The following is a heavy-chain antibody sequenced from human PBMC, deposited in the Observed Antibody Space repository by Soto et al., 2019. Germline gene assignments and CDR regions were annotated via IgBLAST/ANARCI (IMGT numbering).Heavy chain of an antibody. Sequence: GGSLRLSCAASGFTFSSYEMNWVRQAPGEGLEWVSYISSSGSTIYYADSVKGRFTISRDNAKNSLYLQMNSLRAEDTAVYYCARGGYSYGFDYWGQGTLVTVSS. J-gene: IGHJ4*02. D-gene: IGHD5-18*01. CDR2: ISSSGSTI. CDR1: GFTFSSYE. V-gene: IGHV3-48*03. CDR3: ARGGYSYGFDY.